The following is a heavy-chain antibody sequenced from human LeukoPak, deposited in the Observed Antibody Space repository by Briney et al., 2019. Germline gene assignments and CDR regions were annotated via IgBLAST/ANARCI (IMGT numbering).Heavy chain of an antibody. V-gene: IGHV1-8*01. Sequence: ASVKVSCKASGYTFTSYDINWVRQATGQGLEWMGWMKPSTGDTGYAQKLQGRVTMTRNTSTRTAYMELSSLRPEDTAVYYCARGRYPYSSVWGYFDYWGQGTLVTVSS. CDR1: GYTFTSYD. CDR3: ARGRYPYSSVWGYFDY. CDR2: MKPSTGDT. J-gene: IGHJ4*02. D-gene: IGHD6-19*01.